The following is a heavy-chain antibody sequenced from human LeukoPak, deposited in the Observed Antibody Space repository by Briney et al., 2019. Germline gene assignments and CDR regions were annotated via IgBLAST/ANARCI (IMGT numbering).Heavy chain of an antibody. CDR2: INSSSTTI. Sequence: PGWALTLSCAACGFIHSHYSLNEVRQPAGKGLEWVSYINSSSTTIYYADSVRGRFTISRDNAKNSLYLQMNSLRAEDTAVYYCARDISAWGQGTLVTVSS. V-gene: IGHV3-48*04. D-gene: IGHD6-19*01. CDR3: ARDISA. J-gene: IGHJ5*02. CDR1: GFIHSHYS.